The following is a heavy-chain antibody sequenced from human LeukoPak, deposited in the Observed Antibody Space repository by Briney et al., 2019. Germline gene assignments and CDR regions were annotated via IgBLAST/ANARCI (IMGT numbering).Heavy chain of an antibody. V-gene: IGHV3-7*01. CDR1: GFTFSSYA. D-gene: IGHD2-2*01. J-gene: IGHJ6*03. Sequence: GGSLRLSCAASGFTFSSYAMHWVRQAPGKGLEWVASIKKDVGEKFYVDSVKGRFTISRDNAKNSLYLHMNSLRAEDTAVYYCARDSLRYCSSTSCSAMDVWGKGTTVTVSS. CDR2: IKKDVGEK. CDR3: ARDSLRYCSSTSCSAMDV.